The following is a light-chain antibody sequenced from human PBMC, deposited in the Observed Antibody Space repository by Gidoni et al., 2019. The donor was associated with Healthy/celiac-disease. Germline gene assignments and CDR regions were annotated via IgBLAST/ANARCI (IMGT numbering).Light chain of an antibody. CDR1: SSNIGNNY. CDR3: GTWDSSLSVWV. J-gene: IGLJ3*02. V-gene: IGLV1-51*01. CDR2: DNN. Sequence: QSVLTQPPSVSAAPGQKVTISCSGSSSNIGNNYVSWYQQLPGTAPKLRIYDNNKRPSGIPDRFSGSKSGTSATLGITGLQTGDEADYYCGTWDSSLSVWVFGGGTKLTVL.